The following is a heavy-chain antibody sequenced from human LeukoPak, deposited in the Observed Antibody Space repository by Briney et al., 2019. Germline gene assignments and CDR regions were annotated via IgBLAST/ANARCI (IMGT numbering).Heavy chain of an antibody. CDR1: GFTFSNYA. Sequence: GGSLRLXCAASGFTFSNYAMNWVRQAPGEGLEWVSTISGSGTKTYYADSVKGRFTISRDNSKNMVSLQMNSLRAEDTALYYCAKGGLVWDYSYYFDYWGQGMLVTVSA. V-gene: IGHV3-23*01. CDR2: ISGSGTKT. D-gene: IGHD6-19*01. CDR3: AKGGLVWDYSYYFDY. J-gene: IGHJ4*02.